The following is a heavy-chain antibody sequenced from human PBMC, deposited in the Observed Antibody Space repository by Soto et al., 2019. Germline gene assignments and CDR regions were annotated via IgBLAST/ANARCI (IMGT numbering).Heavy chain of an antibody. CDR1: GGTFSSYA. CDR2: IIPISGTA. V-gene: IGHV1-69*01. CDR3: GRRGGANGVMDV. D-gene: IGHD3-10*01. Sequence: QVQLVQSGAEVKKPGSSVKVSCKASGGTFSSYAISWVRQAPGQGLEWMGGIIPISGTANYAQKFQGRVTITADESTSTAYMELSSLRSEDRAVYYGGRRGGANGVMDVWGQGTTVTVSS. J-gene: IGHJ6*02.